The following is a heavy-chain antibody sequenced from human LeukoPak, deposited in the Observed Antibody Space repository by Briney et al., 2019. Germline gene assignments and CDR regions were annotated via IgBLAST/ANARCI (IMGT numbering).Heavy chain of an antibody. CDR3: ARGRTYYDYVWGSYPKPLGYFDY. CDR2: IYSGGST. CDR1: GFTFSDYY. J-gene: IGHJ4*02. V-gene: IGHV3-66*01. Sequence: PGGSLRLSCAASGFTFSDYYMSWVRQAPGKGLEWVSVIYSGGSTYYADSVKGRFTISRDNSKNTLYLQMNSLRAEDTAVYYCARGRTYYDYVWGSYPKPLGYFDYWGQGTLVTVSS. D-gene: IGHD3-16*02.